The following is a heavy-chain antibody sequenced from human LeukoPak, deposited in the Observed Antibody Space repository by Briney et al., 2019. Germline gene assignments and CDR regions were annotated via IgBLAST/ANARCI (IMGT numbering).Heavy chain of an antibody. CDR3: AKDLYSNYGPADY. V-gene: IGHV3-23*01. Sequence: QTGGSLRLSCAASGFTFSSYAMSWVRQAPGKGLEWVSTINGGGVNTHYADSVGGRFTISRDNPKNTLFLQMNSLRDEDTAVYYCAKDLYSNYGPADYWGQGNLVTVSS. CDR1: GFTFSSYA. CDR2: INGGGVNT. D-gene: IGHD4-11*01. J-gene: IGHJ4*02.